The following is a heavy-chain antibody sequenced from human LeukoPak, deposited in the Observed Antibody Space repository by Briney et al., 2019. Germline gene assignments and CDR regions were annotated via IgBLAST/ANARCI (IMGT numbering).Heavy chain of an antibody. J-gene: IGHJ6*03. D-gene: IGHD1-26*01. CDR3: ARGEWASLLFPRLRMDV. V-gene: IGHV4-39*07. Sequence: PSETLSLTCTVSGGSISSSSYYWGWIRQPPGKSLEWIGRIYYSGSTSYNPSLKSRVTISVGTSKNRFSLKLRFVTPSDTAVYYCARGEWASLLFPRLRMDVWGKGTTVTVSS. CDR2: IYYSGST. CDR1: GGSISSSSYY.